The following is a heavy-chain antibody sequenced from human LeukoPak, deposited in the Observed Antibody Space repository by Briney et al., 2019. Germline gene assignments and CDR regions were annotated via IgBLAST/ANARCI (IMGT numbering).Heavy chain of an antibody. CDR3: ARHRRSGRVLEWLQISDAFDI. Sequence: GESLKISCKGSGYSFTSYWIGWVRQMPGKGLEWMGIIYPGDSDTRYSPSFQGQVTISADKSISTAYLQWSSLKASDTAMYYCARHRRSGRVLEWLQISDAFDIWGQGTMVTVSS. CDR2: IYPGDSDT. CDR1: GYSFTSYW. D-gene: IGHD3-3*01. J-gene: IGHJ3*02. V-gene: IGHV5-51*01.